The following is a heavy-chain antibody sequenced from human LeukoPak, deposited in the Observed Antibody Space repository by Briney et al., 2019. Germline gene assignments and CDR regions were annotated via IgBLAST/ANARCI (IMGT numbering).Heavy chain of an antibody. CDR1: GGSISSYY. J-gene: IGHJ5*02. Sequence: PSETLSLTCTVSGGSISSYYWSWIRQPPGKGLEWIGYIYYSGSTNYNPSLKSRVTISVDTSKNQFSLKLSSVTAADTAVYYCARANLDSSGYYYGFDPWGQGTLVTVSS. V-gene: IGHV4-59*01. CDR2: IYYSGST. D-gene: IGHD3-22*01. CDR3: ARANLDSSGYYYGFDP.